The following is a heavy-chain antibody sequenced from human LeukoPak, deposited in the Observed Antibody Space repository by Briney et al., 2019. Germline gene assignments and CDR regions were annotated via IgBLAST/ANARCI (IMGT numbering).Heavy chain of an antibody. Sequence: SETLSLTCAVHGGSFTAYYWIWIRQPPGKGLEWIGGINHSRSADYNPSLKTRVTRSVDTSNNQFSLRLRSVTAPDTAVYSVSGSPPRGDYSGSASHYNRWGPGTLVTVSS. CDR1: GGSFTAYY. D-gene: IGHD3-10*01. J-gene: IGHJ4*02. CDR2: INHSRSA. V-gene: IGHV4-34*01. CDR3: SGSPPRGDYSGSASHYNR.